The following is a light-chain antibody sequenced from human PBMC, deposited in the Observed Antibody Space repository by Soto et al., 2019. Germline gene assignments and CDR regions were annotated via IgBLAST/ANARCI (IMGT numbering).Light chain of an antibody. Sequence: QSVLTQPASVSGSPGQSITISCTGTSSDVGGYNYVSWYQQHPGKAPKLMIYDVSNRPSGVSNRSSGSKSGNTASLTISGLQAEDEADYYCSSYTSSSTPVFGTGTKVTVL. CDR2: DVS. V-gene: IGLV2-14*01. CDR1: SSDVGGYNY. CDR3: SSYTSSSTPV. J-gene: IGLJ1*01.